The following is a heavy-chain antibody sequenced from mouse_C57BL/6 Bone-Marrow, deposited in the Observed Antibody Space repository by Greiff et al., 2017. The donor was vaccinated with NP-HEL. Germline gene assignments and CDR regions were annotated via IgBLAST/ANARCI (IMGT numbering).Heavy chain of an antibody. CDR3: TREYYGSSYDDY. Sequence: VQLQQSGAELVRPGASVTLSCKASGYTFTDYEMHWVKQTPVHGLEWIGAIDPETGGTAYNQKFKGKAILTADKSSSTAYMELRSLTSEDSAVSYCTREYYGSSYDDYWGQGTTLTVSS. J-gene: IGHJ2*01. V-gene: IGHV1-15*01. D-gene: IGHD1-1*01. CDR1: GYTFTDYE. CDR2: IDPETGGT.